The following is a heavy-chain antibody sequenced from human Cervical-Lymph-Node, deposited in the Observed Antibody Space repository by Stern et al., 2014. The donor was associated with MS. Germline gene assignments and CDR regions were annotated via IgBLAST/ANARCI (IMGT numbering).Heavy chain of an antibody. D-gene: IGHD5/OR15-5a*01. CDR2: ISPSDGTT. J-gene: IGHJ4*02. Sequence: VQLLESGGDLVKPGGSLRLSCTVSGFPFSDNYMHWIRQAPGTGLEWVAYISPSDGTTYYADSVKGRFTISRDNAKNSLFLQMSSRRGDDTAVYYGAREIYEKSLDYWGRGTLVTVSS. V-gene: IGHV3-11*01. CDR3: AREIYEKSLDY. CDR1: GFPFSDNY.